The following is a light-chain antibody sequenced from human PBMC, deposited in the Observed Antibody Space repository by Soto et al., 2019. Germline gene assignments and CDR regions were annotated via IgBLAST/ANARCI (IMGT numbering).Light chain of an antibody. CDR1: NSNIGSNT. Sequence: QSVLTPPPSASGTPGQRVTISCSGSNSNIGSNTVNWYQQLPGTAPKLLIYYDNLRPSGVPDRISGSKSGTSASLAISGLQSDDEADYYCAAWDDSLSGRVFGTGTKVTVL. V-gene: IGLV1-44*01. CDR3: AAWDDSLSGRV. CDR2: YDN. J-gene: IGLJ1*01.